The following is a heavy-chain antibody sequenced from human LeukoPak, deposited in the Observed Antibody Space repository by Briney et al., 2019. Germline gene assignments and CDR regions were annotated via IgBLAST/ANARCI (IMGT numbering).Heavy chain of an antibody. CDR3: AKDLSYTCGASDH. J-gene: IGHJ4*02. Sequence: PGGSLRLSCAASGFTFSAFAMTWVRQAPGKGLEWVSTITDDGYNTYSADSVKGRITFSRDNSKNTLSLQLRSLRAEDTAVYYCAKDLSYTCGASDHWGQGTLVTVSS. V-gene: IGHV3-23*01. D-gene: IGHD6-19*01. CDR2: ITDDGYNT. CDR1: GFTFSAFA.